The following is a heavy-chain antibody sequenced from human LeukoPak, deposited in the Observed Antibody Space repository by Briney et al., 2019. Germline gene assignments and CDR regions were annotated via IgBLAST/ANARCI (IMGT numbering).Heavy chain of an antibody. CDR1: GFTFSGYW. J-gene: IGHJ3*02. V-gene: IGHV3-7*01. D-gene: IGHD3-3*01. Sequence: PGGSLRLSCAASGFTFSGYWMSWVRQAPGKGLEWVANIKQDGSEKYYVDSVKGRFTISRDNAKNSLYLQMNSLRAEDTAVYYCARDFRSITIFGVVILDAFDIWGQGTIVTVSS. CDR2: IKQDGSEK. CDR3: ARDFRSITIFGVVILDAFDI.